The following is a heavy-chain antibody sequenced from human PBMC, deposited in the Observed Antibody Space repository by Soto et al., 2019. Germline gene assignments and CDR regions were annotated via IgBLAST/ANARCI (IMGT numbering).Heavy chain of an antibody. V-gene: IGHV3-33*08. D-gene: IGHD6-19*01. CDR1: GITFSAYG. CDR2: VWKDGSNR. CDR3: ARDSSGFALNPGVY. J-gene: IGHJ4*02. Sequence: PGGSLRLSCAASGITFSAYGMHWVRQAPGKGLEWVAGVWKDGSNRYYVDSVKGRFTISRDNSKNTLYLQMNSLRDEDTAVYYCARDSSGFALNPGVYWGQGTLVTVSS.